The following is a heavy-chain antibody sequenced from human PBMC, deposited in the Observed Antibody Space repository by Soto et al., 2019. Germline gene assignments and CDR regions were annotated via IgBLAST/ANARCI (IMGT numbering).Heavy chain of an antibody. CDR2: IYSGGST. CDR3: ARGYCSGGSCYPYYFDY. J-gene: IGHJ4*02. D-gene: IGHD2-15*01. V-gene: IGHV3-53*01. Sequence: PGGSLRLSCAASGFTFSSYNMNWVRLAPGKGLVWVSGIIYSGGSTYYADSVKGRFTISRDNSKNTLYLQMNSLRAEDTAVYYCARGYCSGGSCYPYYFDYWGQGTLVTVSS. CDR1: GFTFSSYN.